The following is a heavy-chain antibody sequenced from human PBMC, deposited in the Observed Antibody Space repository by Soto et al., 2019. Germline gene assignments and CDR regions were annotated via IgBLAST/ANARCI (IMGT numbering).Heavy chain of an antibody. CDR2: ISYDGSNK. Sequence: ESGGGVVQPGRSLRLSCAASGFTFSSYGMHWVRQAPGKGLEWVAVISYDGSNKYYADSVKGRFTISRDNSKNTLYLQMNSLRAEDTAVYYCAKDNWDYGDYVTDYWGQGTLVTVSS. V-gene: IGHV3-30*18. CDR3: AKDNWDYGDYVTDY. D-gene: IGHD4-17*01. J-gene: IGHJ4*02. CDR1: GFTFSSYG.